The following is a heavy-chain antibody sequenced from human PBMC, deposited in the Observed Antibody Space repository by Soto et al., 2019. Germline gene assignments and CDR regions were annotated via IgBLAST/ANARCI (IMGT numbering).Heavy chain of an antibody. J-gene: IGHJ4*02. CDR2: ITGSGGRK. D-gene: IGHD6-13*01. V-gene: IGHV3-23*01. Sequence: GGSLRLSCAASGFTFSGYAMSWVRQAPGKGLEGVSTITGSGGRKDYADSVKGRFTISTDNSNNRLYLQMNSLRAEDTSGFYCAKAPLAPRIAYLVYWGQGTLVNVSS. CDR1: GFTFSGYA. CDR3: AKAPLAPRIAYLVY.